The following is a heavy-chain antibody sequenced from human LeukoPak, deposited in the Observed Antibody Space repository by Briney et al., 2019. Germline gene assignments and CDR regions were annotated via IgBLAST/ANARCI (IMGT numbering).Heavy chain of an antibody. CDR3: ARDDYVWGSYYGMDV. V-gene: IGHV3-48*03. CDR1: GFTFSSYE. D-gene: IGHD3-16*01. CDR2: ISSSGSTI. J-gene: IGHJ6*04. Sequence: GGSLRLSCAASGFTFSSYEMNWVRQAPGEGLEWVSYISSSGSTIYYADSVKGRFTISRDNAKNSLYLQMNSLRAEDTAVYYCARDDYVWGSYYGMDVWGKGTTVTASS.